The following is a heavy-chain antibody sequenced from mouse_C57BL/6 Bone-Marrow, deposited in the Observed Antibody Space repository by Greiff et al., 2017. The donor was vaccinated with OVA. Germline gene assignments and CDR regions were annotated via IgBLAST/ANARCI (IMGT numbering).Heavy chain of an antibody. Sequence: EVKVVESGGGLVKPGGSLKLSCAASGFTFSDYGMHWVRQAPEKGLEWVAYISSGSSTIYYADTVKGRFTISRDNAKNTLFLQMTSLRSEDTAMYYCARPVVAMDYFDYWGQGTTLTVSS. J-gene: IGHJ2*01. CDR3: ARPVVAMDYFDY. CDR1: GFTFSDYG. D-gene: IGHD1-1*01. CDR2: ISSGSSTI. V-gene: IGHV5-17*01.